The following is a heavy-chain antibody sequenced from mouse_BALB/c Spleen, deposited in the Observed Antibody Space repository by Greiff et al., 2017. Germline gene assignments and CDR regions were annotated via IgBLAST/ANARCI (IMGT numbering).Heavy chain of an antibody. J-gene: IGHJ4*01. CDR1: GFSLTGYG. CDR2: IWGDGST. CDR3: ARDPSYGNYAMDY. V-gene: IGHV2-6-7*01. Sequence: VQLQESGPGLVAPSQSLSITCTVSGFSLTGYGVNWVRQPPGKGLEWLGMIWGDGSTDYNSALKSRLSISKDNSKSQVFLKMNSLQTDDTARYYCARDPSYGNYAMDYWGQGTSVTVSS. D-gene: IGHD2-1*01.